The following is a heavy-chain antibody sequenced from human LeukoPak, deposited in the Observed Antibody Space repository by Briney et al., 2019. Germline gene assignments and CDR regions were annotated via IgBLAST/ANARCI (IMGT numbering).Heavy chain of an antibody. CDR3: ARDQATVATAWVDY. V-gene: IGHV1-2*02. Sequence: GASVKVSCKASRYTFTNYYLHWVRQAPGQGLEWMGWINPNSGGTKPAQKFLGRVTMTRDTSISTAYMELTRLTYDDTAVYYCARDQATVATAWVDYWGQGTLVTVSS. D-gene: IGHD4-17*01. J-gene: IGHJ4*02. CDR2: INPNSGGT. CDR1: RYTFTNYY.